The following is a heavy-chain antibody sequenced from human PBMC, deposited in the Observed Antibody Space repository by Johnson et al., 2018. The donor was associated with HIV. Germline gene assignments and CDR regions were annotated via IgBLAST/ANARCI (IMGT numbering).Heavy chain of an antibody. CDR3: AKDPMVATPANAFDI. D-gene: IGHD5-12*01. CDR1: GFTFSSYA. CDR2: IWYDGSNK. J-gene: IGHJ3*02. Sequence: QMQLLESGGGVVQPGRSLRLYCAASGFTFSSYAMHWVRQAPGKGLEWVAVIWYDGSNKYYADSVKGRFTISRDNSKNTLYLQMNSLRAEDTAVYYCAKDPMVATPANAFDIWGQGTMVTVSS. V-gene: IGHV3-33*06.